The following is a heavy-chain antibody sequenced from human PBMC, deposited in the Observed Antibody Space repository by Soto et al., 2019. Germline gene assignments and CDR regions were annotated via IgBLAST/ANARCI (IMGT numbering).Heavy chain of an antibody. J-gene: IGHJ4*02. V-gene: IGHV1-69*02. CDR3: ASDQGEGGENY. Sequence: QVKRVQSGAEGKKPGSSVKVSCKASGGTFSSYTISWGRQAPGQGLDLMGRIIPSHGIANYAQKFQGRVMINADKSTSTAYMELSRLRSENTAVYYCASDQGEGGENYRGQGTLVTVSS. CDR2: IIPSHGIA. CDR1: GGTFSSYT. D-gene: IGHD3-16*01.